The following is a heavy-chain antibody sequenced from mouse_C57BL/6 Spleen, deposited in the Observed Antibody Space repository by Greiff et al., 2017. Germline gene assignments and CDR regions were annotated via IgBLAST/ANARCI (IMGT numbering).Heavy chain of an antibody. CDR3: ARDYGSSRVWDYAMDY. D-gene: IGHD1-1*01. Sequence: QVQLQQPGAELVKPGASVKLSCKASGYTFTSYWMHWVKQRPGQGLEWIGMIHPNSGSTNYNEKFKSKATLTVDKSSSTAYMQRSSLTSEDSAVYYCARDYGSSRVWDYAMDYWGQGTSVTVSS. J-gene: IGHJ4*01. CDR1: GYTFTSYW. V-gene: IGHV1-64*01. CDR2: IHPNSGST.